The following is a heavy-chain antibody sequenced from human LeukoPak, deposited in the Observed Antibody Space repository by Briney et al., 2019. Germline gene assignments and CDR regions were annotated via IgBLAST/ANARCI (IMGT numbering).Heavy chain of an antibody. V-gene: IGHV3-30*02. CDR2: IRYDGTNT. Sequence: GGSLRLSCEASGFTFSDSGMNWVRQAPGKGLEWVSFIRYDGTNTYYADSVQGRFTISRDNSQNTLYLQMNSLRADDTAVSYCARDLPHYYNISNYRDYTYGLDVWGPGTTVTVSS. CDR3: ARDLPHYYNISNYRDYTYGLDV. D-gene: IGHD3-22*01. CDR1: GFTFSDSG. J-gene: IGHJ6*02.